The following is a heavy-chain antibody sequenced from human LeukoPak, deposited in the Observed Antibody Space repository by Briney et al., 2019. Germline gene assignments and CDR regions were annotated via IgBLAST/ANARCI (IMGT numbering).Heavy chain of an antibody. J-gene: IGHJ4*02. Sequence: SETLSLTCTVSGDSINIYYWSWIRQPAGKGLEWIGRIYTSGSTTYNPSLKSRVTMSLDTSKNQFSLKLSSVTAADTAVYYCARVLEYYDSSGGDYWGQGTLVTVSS. CDR1: GDSINIYY. CDR2: IYTSGST. CDR3: ARVLEYYDSSGGDY. D-gene: IGHD3-22*01. V-gene: IGHV4-4*07.